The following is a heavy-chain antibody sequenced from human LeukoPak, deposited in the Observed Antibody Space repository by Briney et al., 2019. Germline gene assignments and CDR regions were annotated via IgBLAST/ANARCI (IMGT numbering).Heavy chain of an antibody. D-gene: IGHD6-13*01. CDR1: GFTFSSYG. V-gene: IGHV3-33*01. Sequence: GGSLRLSCAASGFTFSSYGMHWVRQAPGKGLEWVAVIWYDGSNKYYADSVKGRFTISRDNNKNTLYLQMNSLRAEDTAVYYCARDRGSSSWYFDYWGQGTLVTVSS. J-gene: IGHJ4*02. CDR3: ARDRGSSSWYFDY. CDR2: IWYDGSNK.